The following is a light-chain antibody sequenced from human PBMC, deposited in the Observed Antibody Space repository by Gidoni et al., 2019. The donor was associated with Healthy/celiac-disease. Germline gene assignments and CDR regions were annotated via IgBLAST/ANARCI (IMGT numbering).Light chain of an antibody. CDR3: QQRSNWPPWT. V-gene: IGKV3-11*01. CDR2: DAS. J-gene: IGKJ1*01. CDR1: QSVSSY. Sequence: EIVLTQSPATLSLSPGERATLSCRASQSVSSYLAWYQQKPGKAPRLLIYDASNRATGIPARFSGSGSGTDFTLSISSLEPEDFAVYYCQQRSNWPPWTFGQXTKVEIK.